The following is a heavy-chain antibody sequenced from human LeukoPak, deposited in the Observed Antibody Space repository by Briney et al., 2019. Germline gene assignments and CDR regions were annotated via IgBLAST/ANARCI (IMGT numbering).Heavy chain of an antibody. J-gene: IGHJ5*02. D-gene: IGHD4-17*01. Sequence: SSGTLSLTCTVSGGSISSTSYYWNWIRQPPGKGLEWIGCIYYSGTTYYNPSLKSRVTISVDTSKNQFSLRVSSVTAADTAVYYCVRDDYGDSNWFDPWGQGTLATVSS. V-gene: IGHV4-39*02. CDR2: IYYSGTT. CDR3: VRDDYGDSNWFDP. CDR1: GGSISSTSYY.